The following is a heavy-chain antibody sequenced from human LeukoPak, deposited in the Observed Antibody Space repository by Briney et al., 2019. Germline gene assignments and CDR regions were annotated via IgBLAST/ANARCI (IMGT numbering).Heavy chain of an antibody. CDR1: GFTFNNFW. Sequence: GGSLRLSCAASGFTFNNFWMNWVRQAPGRGLEWVANISPDGSSKFYVDSVKGRFTISRDNAKNSVYLQMNSLTTEDTAVYYCSGRDSSRNPWASWGHGTLVRVSS. J-gene: IGHJ5*01. CDR3: SGRDSSRNPWAS. CDR2: ISPDGSSK. V-gene: IGHV3-7*01. D-gene: IGHD2-2*01.